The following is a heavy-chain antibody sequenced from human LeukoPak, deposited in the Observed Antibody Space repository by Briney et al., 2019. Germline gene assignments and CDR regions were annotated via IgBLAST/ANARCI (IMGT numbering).Heavy chain of an antibody. J-gene: IGHJ4*02. V-gene: IGHV5-51*01. Sequence: GESLKISCKGSGYSFTSYWIGWVRQMPGKGLEWMGIIYPGDSDTRYSPSFQGQVTISADKSISTAYLQWSSLKASDTAMYYCARRLGDCTNGVCTYYFDYWGQGTLVTVSP. CDR2: IYPGDSDT. CDR3: ARRLGDCTNGVCTYYFDY. D-gene: IGHD2-8*01. CDR1: GYSFTSYW.